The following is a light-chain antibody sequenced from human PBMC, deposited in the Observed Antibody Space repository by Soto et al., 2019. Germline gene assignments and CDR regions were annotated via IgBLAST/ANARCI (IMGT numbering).Light chain of an antibody. CDR2: AVS. CDR1: SSDVGGYNY. V-gene: IGLV2-14*01. CDR3: SSYTTSNTLLYV. Sequence: QSALTQPASVSGSPGQSITISCTGTSSDVGGYNYVSWYQQHPGKAPKLMIYAVSNRPSGVSTRFSGSKSGNTASLTISGLQAEDEADYHCSSYTTSNTLLYVFGTRTKLTVL. J-gene: IGLJ1*01.